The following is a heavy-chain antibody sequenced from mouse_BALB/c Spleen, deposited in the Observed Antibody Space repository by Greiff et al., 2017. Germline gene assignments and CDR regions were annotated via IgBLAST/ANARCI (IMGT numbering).Heavy chain of an antibody. CDR3: ARGYGSSSYAMDY. J-gene: IGHJ4*01. CDR1: GFTFTDYY. Sequence: DVHLVESGGGLVQPGGSLRLSCATSGFTFTDYYMSWVRQPPGKALEWLGFIRNKANGYTTEYSASVKGRFTISRDNSQSILYLQMNTLRAEDSATYYCARGYGSSSYAMDYWGQGTSVTVSS. D-gene: IGHD1-1*01. CDR2: IRNKANGYTT. V-gene: IGHV7-3*02.